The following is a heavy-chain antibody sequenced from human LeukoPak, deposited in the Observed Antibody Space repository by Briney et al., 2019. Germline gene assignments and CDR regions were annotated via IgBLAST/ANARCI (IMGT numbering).Heavy chain of an antibody. CDR3: ARGGTADFDY. Sequence: SETLSLTCTVSGGSISSSSYYWGWIRQPPVKGLEWIGSIYYSGSTYYNPSLKSRVTISVDTSKNQFSLKLSSVTAADTAVYYCARGGTADFDYWGQGTLVTVSS. CDR1: GGSISSSSYY. CDR2: IYYSGST. V-gene: IGHV4-39*07. J-gene: IGHJ4*02. D-gene: IGHD1-1*01.